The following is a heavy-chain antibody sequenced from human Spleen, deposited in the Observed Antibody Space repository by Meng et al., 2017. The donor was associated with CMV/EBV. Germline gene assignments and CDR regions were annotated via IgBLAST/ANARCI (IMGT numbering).Heavy chain of an antibody. J-gene: IGHJ6*02. D-gene: IGHD3-22*01. Sequence: GESLKISCAASGFTFSSYSMNWVRQAPGKGLEWVSSISRSSRYIYYADSVKGRFTISRDNAKNSLYLQMNSLRAEDTAVYYCARESWAGLLGSYYYYYYGMDVWGQGTTVTVSS. CDR1: GFTFSSYS. CDR2: ISRSSRYI. V-gene: IGHV3-21*01. CDR3: ARESWAGLLGSYYYYYYGMDV.